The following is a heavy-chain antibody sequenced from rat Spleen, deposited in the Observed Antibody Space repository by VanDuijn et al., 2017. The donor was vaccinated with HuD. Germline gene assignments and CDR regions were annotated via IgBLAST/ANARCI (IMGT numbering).Heavy chain of an antibody. CDR2: ITNTGNTP. CDR1: GFTFNYYW. CDR3: TRGTYYRH. Sequence: EVQLVESGGGLVHPGRSLKLSCVTSGFTFNYYWMTWIRQAPGKGLEWVASITNTGNTPYYSQSVKGRFTISRENAKNTLYLQMNSLRSDDTATYYCTRGTYYRHWGQGVMVTVSS. D-gene: IGHD1-9*01. V-gene: IGHV5-31*01. J-gene: IGHJ2*01.